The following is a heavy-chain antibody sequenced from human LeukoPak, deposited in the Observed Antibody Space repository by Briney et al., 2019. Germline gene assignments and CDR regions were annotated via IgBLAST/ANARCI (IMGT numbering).Heavy chain of an antibody. V-gene: IGHV4-31*03. Sequence: PSETLSLTCTVSGGSISSGGYYWSWIRQRPGKGLEWIGYIYYSGSTYYNPSLKSRVTISVDTSKNQFSLKLSSVTAADTAVYYCARESTVNGWFDPWGQGTLVTVSS. CDR2: IYYSGST. CDR1: GGSISSGGYY. CDR3: ARESTVNGWFDP. J-gene: IGHJ5*02. D-gene: IGHD4-17*01.